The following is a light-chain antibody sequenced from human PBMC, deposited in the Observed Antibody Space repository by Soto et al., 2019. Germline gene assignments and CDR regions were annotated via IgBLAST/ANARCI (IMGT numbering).Light chain of an antibody. CDR3: HQSYAIPVT. CDR2: AAS. V-gene: IGKV1-39*01. Sequence: DIQMTQSPSSLAASVGDRVSITCRASQSISTYLNWFQQKPGEAPNLLIYAASTLHSGVPSRFSGSGSGTDFTLTISSLQPEDFATYYCHQSYAIPVTFGQGTRLEIK. J-gene: IGKJ5*01. CDR1: QSISTY.